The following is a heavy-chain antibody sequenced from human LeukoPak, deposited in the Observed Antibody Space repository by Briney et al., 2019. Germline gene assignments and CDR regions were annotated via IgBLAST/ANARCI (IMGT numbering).Heavy chain of an antibody. D-gene: IGHD6-6*01. V-gene: IGHV4-59*01. CDR2: IYYSGNT. CDR3: ARGGQLGPYDASYI. CDR1: GGSISSNY. Sequence: SETLSLTCNVSGGSISSNYWSWIRQSPGKGLEWIGYIYYSGNTNYNPSLKSRVAISVDTSKNQFSLKLSSVTAADTAVYYCARGGQLGPYDASYIWGQGTLVTVSS. J-gene: IGHJ3*02.